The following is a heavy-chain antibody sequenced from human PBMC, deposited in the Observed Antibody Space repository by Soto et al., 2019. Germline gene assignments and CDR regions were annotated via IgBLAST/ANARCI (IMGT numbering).Heavy chain of an antibody. CDR3: ARALNYYYGSGSPPQ. Sequence: SETLSLTCTVSCGSISSGGYYWSWIRQHPGKGLEWIGYIYYSGSTYYNPSLKSRVTISVDTSKNQFSLKLSSVTAADTAVYYCARALNYYYGSGSPPQWGQGTLVTVSS. CDR2: IYYSGST. J-gene: IGHJ4*02. V-gene: IGHV4-31*03. CDR1: CGSISSGGYY. D-gene: IGHD3-10*01.